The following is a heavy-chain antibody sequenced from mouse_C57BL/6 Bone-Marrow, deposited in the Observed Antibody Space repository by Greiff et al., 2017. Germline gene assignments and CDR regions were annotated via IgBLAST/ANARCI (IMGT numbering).Heavy chain of an antibody. J-gene: IGHJ2*01. CDR3: ARTLNWDEDFDY. D-gene: IGHD4-1*02. V-gene: IGHV5-4*03. Sequence: DVMLVESGGGLVKPGGSLKLSCAASGFTFSSYAMSWVRQTPEKRLEWVATISDGGSYTYYPDNVKGRFTISRDNAKNNLYLQMSHRKSEDTAMYYCARTLNWDEDFDYWGQGTTLTVSS. CDR2: ISDGGSYT. CDR1: GFTFSSYA.